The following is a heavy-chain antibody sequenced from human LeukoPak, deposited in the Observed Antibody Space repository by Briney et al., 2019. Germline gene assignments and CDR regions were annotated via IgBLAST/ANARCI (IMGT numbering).Heavy chain of an antibody. CDR1: GYTFTGYY. D-gene: IGHD3-3*01. CDR3: ARDGAHYDFWSGYINWFDP. V-gene: IGHV1-2*02. J-gene: IGHJ5*02. CDR2: INPNRGGT. Sequence: ASVKVSCKASGYTFTGYYMHWVRQAPGQGLEWMGWINPNRGGTNYAQKFQGRVTMTRDTSISTAYMELGRLRSDDTAVYYCARDGAHYDFWSGYINWFDPWGQGILVTVSS.